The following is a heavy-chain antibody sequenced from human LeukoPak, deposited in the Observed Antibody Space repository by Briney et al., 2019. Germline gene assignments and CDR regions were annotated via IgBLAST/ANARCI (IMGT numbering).Heavy chain of an antibody. Sequence: SETLSLTCTVSGGSISSYYWSWIRQPPGKGLEWIGYIYYSGSTNYNPSLKSRVTISVDTSKNQFSLKLSSVTAADTAVYYCARHWYSSGFDYWGQGTLVTVSS. CDR1: GGSISSYY. CDR3: ARHWYSSGFDY. D-gene: IGHD6-19*01. J-gene: IGHJ4*02. V-gene: IGHV4-59*08. CDR2: IYYSGST.